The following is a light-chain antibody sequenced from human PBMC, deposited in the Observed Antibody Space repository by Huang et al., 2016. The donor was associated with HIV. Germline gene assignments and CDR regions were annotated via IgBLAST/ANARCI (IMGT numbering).Light chain of an antibody. CDR3: QQYNTYWYT. CDR2: RAS. V-gene: IGKV1-5*03. Sequence: DIQMTQSPPTLSASGGDRVTITCRASQNINTWLAWYQQKPGEAPELLIYRASSLQGGVPSRFTGSGSGTEFTLTITSLQPDDLGTYYCQQYNTYWYTFGQGTKLEI. CDR1: QNINTW. J-gene: IGKJ2*01.